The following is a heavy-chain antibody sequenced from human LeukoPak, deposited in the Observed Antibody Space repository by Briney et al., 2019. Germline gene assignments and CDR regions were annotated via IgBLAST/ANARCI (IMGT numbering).Heavy chain of an antibody. CDR3: ARDFGDFWSGYPDY. D-gene: IGHD3-3*01. CDR1: GFTFSDHY. CDR2: TRNKANSYTT. V-gene: IGHV3-72*01. Sequence: GGSLRLSCAASGFTFSDHYMDWVRQAPGKGQEWVGRTRNKANSYTTEYAASVKGRFTISRDDSKNSLYLQMNSLKTEDTAVYYCARDFGDFWSGYPDYWGQGTLVTVSS. J-gene: IGHJ4*02.